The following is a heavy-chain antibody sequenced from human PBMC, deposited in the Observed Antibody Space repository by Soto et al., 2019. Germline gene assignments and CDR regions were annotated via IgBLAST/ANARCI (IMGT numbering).Heavy chain of an antibody. CDR2: IYYSGST. CDR1: GGSISSGGYY. V-gene: IGHV4-31*02. Sequence: PSDTLSLTWTVSGGSISSGGYYWSWIRQHPGKGLEWIGYIYYSGSTYYNPSLKSRVTISVDTSKNQFSLKLSSVTAADTAVYYCARVFGFGGMDVWGQGTTVTVSS. J-gene: IGHJ6*02. CDR3: ARVFGFGGMDV. D-gene: IGHD3-10*01.